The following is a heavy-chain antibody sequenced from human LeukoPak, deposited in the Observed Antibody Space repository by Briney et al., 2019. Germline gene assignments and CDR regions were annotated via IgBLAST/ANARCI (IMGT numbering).Heavy chain of an antibody. CDR2: ISYDGSNK. D-gene: IGHD4-23*01. J-gene: IGHJ4*02. CDR3: ARGARRGDDYGGFFDY. V-gene: IGHV3-30*04. Sequence: SGGSLRLSCAASGFTFTNYAMHWVRQAPGKGLEWVAVISYDGSNKDYADSVKGRFTISRDNSKNTLNLQMNSLRTEDTAVYYCARGARRGDDYGGFFDYWGQGTLVTVSS. CDR1: GFTFTNYA.